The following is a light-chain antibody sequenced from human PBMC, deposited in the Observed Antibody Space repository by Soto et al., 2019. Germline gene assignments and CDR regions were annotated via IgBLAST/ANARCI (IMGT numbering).Light chain of an antibody. V-gene: IGKV3-15*01. J-gene: IGKJ2*01. CDR2: GAS. CDR3: QQYNNWPPYT. CDR1: QSVSSN. Sequence: EIVMTQSPATLSVSPGERATLSCRASQSVSSNLAWYQQKPGQATRLLIYGASTRDTGIPARFSGSGSGTAFTLTISSLQSEYFAVYYCQQYNNWPPYTFGQGNKLELK.